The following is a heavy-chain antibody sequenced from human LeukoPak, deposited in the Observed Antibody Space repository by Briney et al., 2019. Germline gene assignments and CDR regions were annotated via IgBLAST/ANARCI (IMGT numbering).Heavy chain of an antibody. J-gene: IGHJ4*02. CDR3: ARATSIQLWLRSQFDY. D-gene: IGHD5-18*01. V-gene: IGHV1-69*06. CDR2: IIPIFGTA. CDR1: GGTFSSYA. Sequence: GASVKVSCKASGGTFSSYAISWVRQAPGQGLEWMGGIIPIFGTANYAQKFQGRVTITADKSTSTAYMELSSLRSEDTAVYYCARATSIQLWLRSQFDYWGQGTLVTVSS.